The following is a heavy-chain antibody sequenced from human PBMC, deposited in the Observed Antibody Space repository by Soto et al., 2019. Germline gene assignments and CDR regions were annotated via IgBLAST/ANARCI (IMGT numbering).Heavy chain of an antibody. Sequence: SVKVSCKASGFTFTSSAVQWVRQARGQRLEWIGWIVVGSGNTNYAQKFQGRVTITRDMSTSTAYMELSSLRSEDTAVYYCAANEPTKRAAFDIWGQGTMVTVSS. CDR3: AANEPTKRAAFDI. V-gene: IGHV1-58*01. CDR2: IVVGSGNT. J-gene: IGHJ3*02. CDR1: GFTFTSSA.